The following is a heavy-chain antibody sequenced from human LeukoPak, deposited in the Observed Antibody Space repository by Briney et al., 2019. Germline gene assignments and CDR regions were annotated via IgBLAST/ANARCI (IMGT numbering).Heavy chain of an antibody. Sequence: GGSLRLSCAASGFTFSDYYIDWVRQAPGKGLEWVAHIRDKAHSYTTEYAASVKGRFSISRDDSKNSVYLQMNSLKTEDTAVYYCARDLGAARVYWGQGTLVTVSS. J-gene: IGHJ4*02. CDR1: GFTFSDYY. CDR3: ARDLGAARVY. D-gene: IGHD1-26*01. V-gene: IGHV3-72*01. CDR2: IRDKAHSYTT.